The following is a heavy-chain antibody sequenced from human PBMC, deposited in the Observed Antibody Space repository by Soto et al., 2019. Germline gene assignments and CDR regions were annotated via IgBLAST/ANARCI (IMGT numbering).Heavy chain of an antibody. J-gene: IGHJ4*02. CDR1: GFTFSDYA. V-gene: IGHV3-23*01. CDR3: AKTPGVITVITSFDH. D-gene: IGHD3-16*01. CDR2: LYGSGGGV. Sequence: GGSLRLSCSASGFTFSDYAIIWIRQVPGKGLQWVSGLYGSGGGVHYADSVKGRFTISRDNSNNTLYLQMNSLRAEDTAVYYSAKTPGVITVITSFDHWGQGTPVTVSS.